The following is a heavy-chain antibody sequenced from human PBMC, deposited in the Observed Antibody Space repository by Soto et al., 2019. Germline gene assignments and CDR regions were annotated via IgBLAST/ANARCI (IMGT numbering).Heavy chain of an antibody. V-gene: IGHV4-31*03. D-gene: IGHD3-10*01. CDR2: IYYSGST. Sequence: PSETLSLTCTVSGGSISRGGYYWSWIRQHPWKGLEWIGYIYYSGSTYYNPSLKGRVTISVDTSKNQFSLKLSSVTAADTAVYYCARQVRVRGGYYYGMDVWGQGTKVTVSS. CDR1: GGSISRGGYY. CDR3: ARQVRVRGGYYYGMDV. J-gene: IGHJ6*02.